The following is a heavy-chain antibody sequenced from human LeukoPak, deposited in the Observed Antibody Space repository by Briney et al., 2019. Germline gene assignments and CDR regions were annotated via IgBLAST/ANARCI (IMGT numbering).Heavy chain of an antibody. CDR1: GFTFSDYY. J-gene: IGHJ6*03. Sequence: PGGSERLSCAASGFTFSDYYMSWLRQAPGKGLEWVSSISSSSSYIYYADSVKGRFTISRDNAKNSLYLQMNSLRAEDTAVYYCARAHYDFWSGYYFRPTYYYYMDVWGKGTTVTVSS. CDR2: ISSSSSYI. D-gene: IGHD3-3*01. CDR3: ARAHYDFWSGYYFRPTYYYYMDV. V-gene: IGHV3-11*06.